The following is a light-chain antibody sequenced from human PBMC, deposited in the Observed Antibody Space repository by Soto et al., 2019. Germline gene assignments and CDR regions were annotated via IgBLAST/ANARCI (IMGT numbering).Light chain of an antibody. CDR2: AAS. CDR1: QNIITY. CDR3: QQTYSTFLFT. J-gene: IGKJ3*01. V-gene: IGKV1-39*01. Sequence: DLQMTQSPSSLSASVGDRVTIACRASQNIITYLNWYQHKPSKAPNLLIYAASILQSGVPSKFSGSGSGTHFTLTISSLRPDEFATYYCQQTYSTFLFTFGPGTRVDIK.